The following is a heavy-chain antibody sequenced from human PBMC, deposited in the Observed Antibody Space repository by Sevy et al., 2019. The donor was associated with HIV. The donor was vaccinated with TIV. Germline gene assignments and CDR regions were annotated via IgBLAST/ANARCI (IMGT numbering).Heavy chain of an antibody. CDR2: IYYNGAT. V-gene: IGHV4-39*01. D-gene: IGHD1-26*01. CDR3: AKEGRVAPTTGDF. CDR1: GDSIRSSSYY. Sequence: SETLSLTCTVSGDSIRSSSYYWGWVRQPPGKGLEWIGTIYYNGATQYSSSLKSRVTLSVDTSKNQFSLKLRSVTAADTAVYYCAKEGRVAPTTGDFWGQGILVTVSS. J-gene: IGHJ4*02.